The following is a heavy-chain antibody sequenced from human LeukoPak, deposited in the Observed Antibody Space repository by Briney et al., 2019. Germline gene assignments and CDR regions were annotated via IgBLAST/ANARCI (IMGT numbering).Heavy chain of an antibody. J-gene: IGHJ6*02. V-gene: IGHV4-59*01. Sequence: PSETLSLTCTVSGGSISSYYWSWIRQPPGKGLEWIGYIYYSGSTNYNPSLKSRVTISVDTSKNQFSLKLSSVTAADTAVYYCARVMTTLVTPLYYYYYGMDVWGQGTTVTVSS. CDR3: ARVMTTLVTPLYYYYYGMDV. D-gene: IGHD4-23*01. CDR1: GGSISSYY. CDR2: IYYSGST.